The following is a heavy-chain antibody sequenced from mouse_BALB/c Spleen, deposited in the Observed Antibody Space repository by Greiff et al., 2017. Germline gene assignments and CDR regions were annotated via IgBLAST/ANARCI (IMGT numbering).Heavy chain of an antibody. D-gene: IGHD2-4*01. J-gene: IGHJ4*01. CDR3: AREGSTMINAYYYAMDY. CDR2: ISSGSSTI. CDR1: GFTFSSFG. Sequence: EVKLMESGGGLVQPGGSRKLSCAASGFTFSSFGMHWVRQAPEKGLEWVAYISSGSSTIYSADTVKGRFTISRDNPKNTLFLQMTSLRSEDTAMYYCAREGSTMINAYYYAMDYWGQGTSVTVSS. V-gene: IGHV5-17*02.